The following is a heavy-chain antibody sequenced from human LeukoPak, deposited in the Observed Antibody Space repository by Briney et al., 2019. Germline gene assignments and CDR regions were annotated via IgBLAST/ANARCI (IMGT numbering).Heavy chain of an antibody. CDR2: IIPILGIA. Sequence: ASVKVSCKVSGGTFSSYAISWVRQAPGQGLEWMGRIIPILGIANYAQKFQGRVTITADKSTSTAYMELSSLRSEGTAVYYCARAPPAAPIDYWGQGTLVTVSS. V-gene: IGHV1-69*04. J-gene: IGHJ4*02. CDR3: ARAPPAAPIDY. CDR1: GGTFSSYA. D-gene: IGHD2-2*01.